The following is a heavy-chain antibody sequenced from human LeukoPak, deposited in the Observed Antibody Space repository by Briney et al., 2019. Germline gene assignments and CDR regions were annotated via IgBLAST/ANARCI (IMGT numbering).Heavy chain of an antibody. D-gene: IGHD5-18*01. J-gene: IGHJ6*02. CDR1: GFTFSSYG. CDR2: ISYDGSNK. V-gene: IGHV3-30*18. CDR3: AKDRGYSYGYRHYYYYYGMDV. Sequence: PGGSLRLSCAASGFTFSSYGMHWVRQAPGKGLEWVAVISYDGSNKYYADSVKGRFTISRDNSKNTLYLQMNSLRAEDTAVYYCAKDRGYSYGYRHYYYYYGMDVWGQGTTVTVSS.